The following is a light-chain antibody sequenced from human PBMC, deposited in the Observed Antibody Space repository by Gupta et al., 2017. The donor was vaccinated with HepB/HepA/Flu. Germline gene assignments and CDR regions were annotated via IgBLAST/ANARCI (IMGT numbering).Light chain of an antibody. J-gene: IGKJ1*01. Sequence: EIVLTQSPGTLSLSPGERATLACRASQSVSDSYLAWYQHKAGQAPRLLIYGASSRATAVPDRFSGSGSGTDFTLTISRLEPEDFAVYYCQQEGASPETFGQGTKVEIK. CDR1: QSVSDSY. V-gene: IGKV3-20*01. CDR2: GAS. CDR3: QQEGASPET.